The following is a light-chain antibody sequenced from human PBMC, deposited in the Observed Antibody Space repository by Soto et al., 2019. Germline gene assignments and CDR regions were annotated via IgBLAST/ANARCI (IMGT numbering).Light chain of an antibody. CDR2: GVS. CDR1: RNIASSY. Sequence: ENVLTQSPGTLSLSPGERATLSCRASRNIASSYLAWYQQKPGQSPRLLISGVSSRATGIPDGFSGSGSGTDFTLNISRLEPEDFAVYYCQHYCSSSWTLGQGTKVEIK. J-gene: IGKJ1*01. V-gene: IGKV3-20*01. CDR3: QHYCSSSWT.